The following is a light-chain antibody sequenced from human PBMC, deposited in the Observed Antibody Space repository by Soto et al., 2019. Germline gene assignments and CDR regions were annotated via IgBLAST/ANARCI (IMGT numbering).Light chain of an antibody. CDR1: QSISSY. CDR3: QQSYSTPVT. Sequence: DIQMTQSPSSLSASVGDRVTITCRASQSISSYLNWYQQKPGKAPKLLIYAASSLQSGVPSRFSGSGSGTEFTLTISSLLPEDFATYYCQQSYSTPVTFGPGTKVDIK. CDR2: AAS. V-gene: IGKV1-39*01. J-gene: IGKJ3*01.